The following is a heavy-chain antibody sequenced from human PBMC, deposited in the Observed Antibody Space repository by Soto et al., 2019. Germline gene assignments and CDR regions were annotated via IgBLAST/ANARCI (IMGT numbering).Heavy chain of an antibody. CDR1: GFTFSSHA. D-gene: IGHD3-3*01. V-gene: IGHV3-23*01. CDR3: AELPPVTNENYYYDHNDP. Sequence: EVQLLESGGGLVQPGGSLRLSCAASGFTFSSHAMSWVRQAPGKRLEWVSVISGSGGSTNYADSVRGRFTISRDNSKKNMYLQMKSLRDEDKAVYYGAELPPVTNENYYYDHNDPLGKGTTVTVCS. J-gene: IGHJ6*03. CDR2: ISGSGGST.